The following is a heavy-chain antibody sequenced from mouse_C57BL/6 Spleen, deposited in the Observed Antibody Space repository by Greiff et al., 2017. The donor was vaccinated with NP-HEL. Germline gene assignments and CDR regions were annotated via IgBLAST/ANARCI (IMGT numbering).Heavy chain of an antibody. CDR2: ISDGGSYT. CDR1: GFTFSSYA. CDR3: ARGAQATWFAY. Sequence: EVQGVESGGGLVKPGGSLKLSCAASGFTFSSYAMSWVRQTPEKRLEWVATISDGGSYTYYPDNVKGRFTISRDNAKNNLYLQMSHLKSEDTAMYYCARGAQATWFAYWGQGTLVTVSA. D-gene: IGHD3-2*02. J-gene: IGHJ3*01. V-gene: IGHV5-4*01.